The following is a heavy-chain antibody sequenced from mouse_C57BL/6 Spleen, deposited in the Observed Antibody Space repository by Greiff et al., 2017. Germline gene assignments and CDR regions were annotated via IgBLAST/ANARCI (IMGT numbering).Heavy chain of an antibody. CDR3: TTGDYGSKDD. V-gene: IGHV14-4*01. CDR2: IDPENGDT. CDR1: GFNIKDDY. J-gene: IGHJ2*01. Sequence: EVQLQQSGAELVRPGASVKLSCTASGFNIKDDYMHWVKQRPEQGLEWIGWIDPENGDTEYASKFQGKATITADTSSNTAYLQLSSLTSEDTAVYYCTTGDYGSKDDWGQGTTLTVSS. D-gene: IGHD1-1*01.